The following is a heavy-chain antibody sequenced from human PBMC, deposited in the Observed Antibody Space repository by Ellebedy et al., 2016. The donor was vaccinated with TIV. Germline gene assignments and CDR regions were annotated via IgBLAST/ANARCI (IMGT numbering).Heavy chain of an antibody. Sequence: GESLKISCAASGFSFNSYIMSWVRQAPGKGLEWVSATSGSGGTRYYADSVKGRFTTSRDNSKNTLYLQMNSLRAEDTAIYYCAKDWVARTLDEKNFFDCWGQGTLVTVSS. CDR1: GFSFNSYI. CDR2: TSGSGGTR. CDR3: AKDWVARTLDEKNFFDC. D-gene: IGHD2-15*01. J-gene: IGHJ4*02. V-gene: IGHV3-23*01.